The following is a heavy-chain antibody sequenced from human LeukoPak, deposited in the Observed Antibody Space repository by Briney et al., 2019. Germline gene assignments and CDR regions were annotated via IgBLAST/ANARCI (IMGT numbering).Heavy chain of an antibody. J-gene: IGHJ5*02. CDR1: GNSISSGDNY. D-gene: IGHD2-15*01. CDR2: IYTSGST. Sequence: SQTLSLTCTVSGNSISSGDNYWSWIRQPAGKGLEWIGRIYTSGSTNYNPSLKSRVTISGDTSKNQFPLRLSSVTAADTAVYYCARLGVVAANFYNWFDPWGQGTLVTVSS. V-gene: IGHV4-61*02. CDR3: ARLGVVAANFYNWFDP.